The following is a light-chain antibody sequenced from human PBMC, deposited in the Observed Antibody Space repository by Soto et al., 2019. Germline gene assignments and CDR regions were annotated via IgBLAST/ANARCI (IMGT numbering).Light chain of an antibody. V-gene: IGKV1-9*01. Sequence: GDRVTITCRTSQDISSYLAWYQQKPGKAPKLLLYAASTLQSGVPSRFSGSGSATEFTLTITSLQPEDFASYYCQQLHSHPRPFGQGTKVEIK. CDR1: QDISSY. J-gene: IGKJ1*01. CDR3: QQLHSHPRP. CDR2: AAS.